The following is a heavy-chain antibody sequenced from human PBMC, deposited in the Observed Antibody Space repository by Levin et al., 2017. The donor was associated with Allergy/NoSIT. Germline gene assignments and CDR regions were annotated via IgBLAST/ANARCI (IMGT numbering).Heavy chain of an antibody. CDR2: ISGSGGST. CDR1: GFTFSSYA. Sequence: GESLKISCAASGFTFSSYAMSWVRQAPGKGLEWVSAISGSGGSTYYADSVKGRFTISRDNSKNTLYLQMNSLRAEDTAVYYCASDYGVDYWGQGTLVTVSS. CDR3: ASDYGVDY. V-gene: IGHV3-23*01. J-gene: IGHJ4*02. D-gene: IGHD4-17*01.